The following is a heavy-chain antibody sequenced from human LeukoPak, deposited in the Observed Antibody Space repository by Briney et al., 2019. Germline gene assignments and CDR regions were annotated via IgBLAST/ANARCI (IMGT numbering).Heavy chain of an antibody. J-gene: IGHJ3*02. CDR3: ARRPVSVRGNYYGGAFDI. CDR1: GYSFTSYW. V-gene: IGHV5-51*01. Sequence: GESLQISCKGSGYSFTSYWIGWVRPMPGKGLEWMGIIYPDDSDTRYSPSFQGQVTISADKSITTAYLQWSSLKASETAMYYCARRPVSVRGNYYGGAFDIGGQGTVTVSS. CDR2: IYPDDSDT. D-gene: IGHD3-10*02.